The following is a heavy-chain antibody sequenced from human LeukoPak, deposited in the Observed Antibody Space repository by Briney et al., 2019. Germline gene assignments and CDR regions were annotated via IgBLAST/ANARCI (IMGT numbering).Heavy chain of an antibody. Sequence: GESLKISCKASGYSFTTSWTGWVRQMPGKGLEWMGVIYPGDSDTRYSPSFQGQVTISADKSISTAYLQWSSLKASDTAMYYCARSSDYVFDYWGQGTLVTVPS. V-gene: IGHV5-51*01. J-gene: IGHJ4*02. CDR2: IYPGDSDT. CDR3: ARSSDYVFDY. D-gene: IGHD4-17*01. CDR1: GYSFTTSW.